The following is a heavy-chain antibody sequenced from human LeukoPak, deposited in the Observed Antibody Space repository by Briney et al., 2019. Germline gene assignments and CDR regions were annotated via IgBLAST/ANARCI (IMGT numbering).Heavy chain of an antibody. Sequence: GGSLRLSCAASGFTFSSYSMNWVRQAPGKGLEWVSSISSSSSYICYADSVKGRFTISRDNAKNSLYLQMNSLRAEDTAVYYCARDGVEYGMDVWGKGTTVTVSS. V-gene: IGHV3-21*01. D-gene: IGHD1-1*01. CDR2: ISSSSSYI. CDR1: GFTFSSYS. J-gene: IGHJ6*04. CDR3: ARDGVEYGMDV.